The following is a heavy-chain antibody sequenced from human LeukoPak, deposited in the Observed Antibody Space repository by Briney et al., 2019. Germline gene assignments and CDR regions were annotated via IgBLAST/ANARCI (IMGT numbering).Heavy chain of an antibody. J-gene: IGHJ4*02. V-gene: IGHV1-18*01. Sequence: ASVKVSCKASGYTFNTYGINWVRQAPGQGLEWMGWISTYNGDTSYVQNLQGRVTMTTDTSTSTAYMELMSLRSDDTAVYYCLRDAQRPRLTPDYWGQGTLVTVSS. CDR3: LRDAQRPRLTPDY. D-gene: IGHD6-25*01. CDR1: GYTFNTYG. CDR2: ISTYNGDT.